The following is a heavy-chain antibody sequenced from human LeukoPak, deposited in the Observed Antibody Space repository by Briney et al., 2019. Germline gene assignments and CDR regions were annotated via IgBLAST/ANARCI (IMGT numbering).Heavy chain of an antibody. CDR3: ARGWMGFGVDYYYGMDV. CDR1: GGSNSSYY. J-gene: IGHJ6*02. CDR2: IYYSGGT. D-gene: IGHD3-3*01. Sequence: SETLSLTCTVSGGSNSSYYWSWIRQPPGKGLEWIGYIYYSGGTNYNPSLKSRVTISVDTSKNQFSLKLSSVTAADTAVYYCARGWMGFGVDYYYGMDVWGQGTTVTVSS. V-gene: IGHV4-59*01.